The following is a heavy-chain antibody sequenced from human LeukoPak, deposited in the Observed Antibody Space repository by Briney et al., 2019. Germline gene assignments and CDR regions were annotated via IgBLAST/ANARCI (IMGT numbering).Heavy chain of an antibody. CDR1: GFTFSSYE. J-gene: IGHJ4*02. CDR2: ISSSGTTI. CDR3: ARRTDGYTSN. Sequence: GGSLRLSCTASGFTFSSYEMNWVRQAPGKGLEWVSYISSSGTTIYYADSVRGRFTISRDNAKNSLYLQMNSLRAEDTADYYCARRTDGYTSNWGQRTLVTVSS. V-gene: IGHV3-48*03. D-gene: IGHD5-24*01.